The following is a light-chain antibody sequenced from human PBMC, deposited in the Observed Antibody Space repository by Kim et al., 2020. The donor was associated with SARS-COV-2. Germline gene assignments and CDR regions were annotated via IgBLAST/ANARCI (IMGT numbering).Light chain of an antibody. CDR3: CSYAGSHTSR. CDR2: DVT. Sequence: GQSVTNSCTGTTSDVGVYDYVSWYKQHPGKAPKLMIYDVTKRPSGVPDRFSGSKSGISASLTISGLQADDEADYYCCSYAGSHTSRFGGGTKLTVL. J-gene: IGLJ2*01. CDR1: TSDVGVYDY. V-gene: IGLV2-11*01.